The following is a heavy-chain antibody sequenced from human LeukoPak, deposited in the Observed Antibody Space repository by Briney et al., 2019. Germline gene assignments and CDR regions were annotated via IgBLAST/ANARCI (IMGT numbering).Heavy chain of an antibody. CDR3: ATLGLVVPAARFDH. D-gene: IGHD2-2*01. V-gene: IGHV4-59*01. Sequence: SETLCLTCTVSGVSISSYYWIWIRQPPGKGLEWIGYISYTGSTNYNPSLKSRVTISINTSNNQFSLKLSSVTAADTAVYYCATLGLVVPAARFDHCGQGTLVTVSS. J-gene: IGHJ4*02. CDR1: GVSISSYY. CDR2: ISYTGST.